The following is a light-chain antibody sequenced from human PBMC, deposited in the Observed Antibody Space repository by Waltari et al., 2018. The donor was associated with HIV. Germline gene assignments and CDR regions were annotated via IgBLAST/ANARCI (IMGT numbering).Light chain of an antibody. CDR3: QSTDSTASSYV. V-gene: IGLV3-25*03. Sequence: SYELTPPPSVSVSPGQTARIPCSGDALSTQYFYWYQQRPGQAPVLVIYKDHKRPSGIPERFSGSRSGTTVTLIINGVQAEDEADYFCQSTDSTASSYVFGSGTEVFVL. CDR1: ALSTQY. CDR2: KDH. J-gene: IGLJ1*01.